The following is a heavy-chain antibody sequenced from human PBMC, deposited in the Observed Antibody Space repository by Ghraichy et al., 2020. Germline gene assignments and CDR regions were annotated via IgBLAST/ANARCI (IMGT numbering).Heavy chain of an antibody. CDR1: GGTFSSYA. V-gene: IGHV1-69*13. Sequence: SVKVSCKASGGTFSSYAISWVRQAPGQGLEWMGGIIPIFGTANYAQKFQGRVTITADESTSTAYMELSSLRSEDTAVYYCAREGGARWGYGYIYYGMDVWGQGTTVTVSS. CDR2: IIPIFGTA. D-gene: IGHD5-24*01. CDR3: AREGGARWGYGYIYYGMDV. J-gene: IGHJ6*02.